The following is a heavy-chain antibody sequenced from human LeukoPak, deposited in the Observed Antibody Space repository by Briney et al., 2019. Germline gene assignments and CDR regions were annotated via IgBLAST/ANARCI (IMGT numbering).Heavy chain of an antibody. J-gene: IGHJ4*02. Sequence: PGGSLRLSCVASGFTFSSYGMHWARQAPGKGLEWVAFIRYDESNKYYADYVKGRFTISRDNSKNSLFVQMNNLRAEDTAVYFCAKSRSGSANWALQIFDNWGQGTLVTVSS. V-gene: IGHV3-30*02. D-gene: IGHD1-1*01. CDR2: IRYDESNK. CDR1: GFTFSSYG. CDR3: AKSRSGSANWALQIFDN.